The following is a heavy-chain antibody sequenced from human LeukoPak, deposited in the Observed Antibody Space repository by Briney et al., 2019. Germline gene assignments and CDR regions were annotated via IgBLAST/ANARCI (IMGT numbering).Heavy chain of an antibody. CDR3: ARQGSGWYEDWFDP. CDR2: ISHSATT. D-gene: IGHD6-13*01. CDR1: GGSISGYY. V-gene: IGHV4-59*08. J-gene: IGHJ5*02. Sequence: SETLSLTCTVSGGSISGYYWNWIRQPPGKGLEWVGHISHSATTNYNPSLRSRVTMSIDTSKKQFSLKVTSVTAADTAVYYCARQGSGWYEDWFDPWGQGTLVIVSS.